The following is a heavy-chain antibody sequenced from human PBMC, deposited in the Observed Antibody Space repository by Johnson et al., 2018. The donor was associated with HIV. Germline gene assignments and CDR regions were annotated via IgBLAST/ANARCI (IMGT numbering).Heavy chain of an antibody. CDR1: GFTFDDYA. D-gene: IGHD5-18*01. CDR3: ARGRGVGRPIQKWLGAAFDI. CDR2: ISWNSGSI. V-gene: IGHV3-9*01. J-gene: IGHJ3*02. Sequence: VQLVESGGGLVQPGRSLRLSCAASGFTFDDYAMHWVRQAPGKGLEWVSGISWNSGSIGYADSVKGRFTISRDNAKNSLYLQMNSLRAGDTAVYYCARGRGVGRPIQKWLGAAFDIWGQGTMVTVSS.